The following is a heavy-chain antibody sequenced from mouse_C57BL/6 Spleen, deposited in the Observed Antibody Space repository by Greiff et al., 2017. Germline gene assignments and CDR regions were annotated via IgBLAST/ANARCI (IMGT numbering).Heavy chain of an antibody. Sequence: VQLQQSGAELVRPGASVTLSCKASGYTFTDYEMHWVKQTPVHGLEWIGAIDPETGGTAYNQKFKGKAILTADKSSSTAYMELRSLTSEDSAVYYCTTSSDYYGSTDFDYWGQGTTRTVSS. CDR2: IDPETGGT. D-gene: IGHD1-1*01. CDR1: GYTFTDYE. CDR3: TTSSDYYGSTDFDY. V-gene: IGHV1-15*01. J-gene: IGHJ2*01.